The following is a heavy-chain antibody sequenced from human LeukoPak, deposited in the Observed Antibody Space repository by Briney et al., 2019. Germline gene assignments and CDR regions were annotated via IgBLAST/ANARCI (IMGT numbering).Heavy chain of an antibody. CDR1: GFTVSSNS. Sequence: GGSLRLSCTVSGFTVSSNSMSWVRQAPGKGLEWVSSISSSSSYIYYADSVKGRFTISRDNAKNSLYLQMNSLRAQDTAVYYCLVNFDYWGQGTLVTVSS. CDR3: LVNFDY. D-gene: IGHD2-21*01. CDR2: ISSSSSYI. J-gene: IGHJ4*02. V-gene: IGHV3-21*01.